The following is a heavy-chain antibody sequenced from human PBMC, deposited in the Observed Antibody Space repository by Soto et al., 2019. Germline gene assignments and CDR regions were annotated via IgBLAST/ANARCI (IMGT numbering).Heavy chain of an antibody. CDR1: GGSISSYY. D-gene: IGHD3-16*02. Sequence: SETLSLTCTVSGGSISSYYWSWIRQPPGKGLEWIGYIFYSGSTNYNPSLKSRVTISVDTSKNQFSLKLSSVTAADTAVYYCGRLYGLDALDFWGQGTMVTVSS. V-gene: IGHV4-59*08. CDR2: IFYSGST. CDR3: GRLYGLDALDF. J-gene: IGHJ3*01.